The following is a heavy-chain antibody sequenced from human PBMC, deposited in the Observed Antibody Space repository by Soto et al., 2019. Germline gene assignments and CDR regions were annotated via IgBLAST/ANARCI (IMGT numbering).Heavy chain of an antibody. CDR2: INPSGGST. D-gene: IGHD1-26*01. CDR3: ARGKGATTYRYGMDV. J-gene: IGHJ6*02. Sequence: ASVKVSCEASGYTFTSYYIHWVRQAPGQGLEWMGIINPSGGSTSYAQKFQGRVTMTRDTSTSAVYMELSSLRSEDTAVYYCARGKGATTYRYGMDVWGQGTTVTVSS. CDR1: GYTFTSYY. V-gene: IGHV1-46*01.